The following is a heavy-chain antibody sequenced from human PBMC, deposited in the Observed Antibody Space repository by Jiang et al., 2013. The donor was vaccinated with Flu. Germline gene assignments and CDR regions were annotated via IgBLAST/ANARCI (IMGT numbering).Heavy chain of an antibody. Sequence: LLKPSETLSLTCAVYGGSFSGYYWSWIRQPPGKGLEWIGEINHSGSTNYNPSLKSRVTISVDTSKNQFSLKLSSVTAADTAVYYCATSLAAAGTAPQPAVDYYYMDVWGKGTTVTVSS. J-gene: IGHJ6*03. CDR3: ATSLAAAGTAPQPAVDYYYMDV. CDR1: GGSFSGYY. V-gene: IGHV4-34*01. CDR2: INHSGST. D-gene: IGHD6-13*01.